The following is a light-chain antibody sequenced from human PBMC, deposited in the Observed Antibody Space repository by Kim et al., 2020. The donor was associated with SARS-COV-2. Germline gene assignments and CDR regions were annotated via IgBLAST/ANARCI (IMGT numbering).Light chain of an antibody. CDR3: QQYKSYSWT. J-gene: IGKJ1*01. Sequence: DIQMTQSPSTLSASVEDRVTITCRASQSISSWLAWYQQKPGKAPKLLIYKASSLESGVPSRFSGSGSGTEFTLTISSLQPDDFATYYCQQYKSYSWTFGQGTKVDIK. CDR1: QSISSW. V-gene: IGKV1-5*03. CDR2: KAS.